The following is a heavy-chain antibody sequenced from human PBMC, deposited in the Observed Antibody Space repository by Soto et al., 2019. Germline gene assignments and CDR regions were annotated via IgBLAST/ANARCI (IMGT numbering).Heavy chain of an antibody. CDR2: IYYSGIT. V-gene: IGHV4-39*01. J-gene: IGHJ4*02. CDR1: GVSISNSSYY. CDR3: ARHGSN. Sequence: QLQLQESGPGLVKPSETLSLTCTVSGVSISNSSYYWGWIRRPPGKGLEWIGTIYYSGITYYNPSLKSLVTTSVDTSKNQFSLKLTSVTAADTAVYYCARHGSNWGQGTLVTVSS.